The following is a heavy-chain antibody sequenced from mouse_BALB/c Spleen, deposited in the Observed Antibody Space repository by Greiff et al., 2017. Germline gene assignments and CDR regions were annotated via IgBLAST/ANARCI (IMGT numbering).Heavy chain of an antibody. D-gene: IGHD4-1*02. Sequence: EVMLVESGGGLVQPGGSLKLSCAASGFTFSSYTMSWVRQTPEKRLEWVAYISNGGGSTYYPDTVKGRFTISRDNAKNTLYLQMSSLKSEDTAMYYCARSQLGGYYFDYWGQGTTLTVSS. V-gene: IGHV5-12-2*01. CDR3: ARSQLGGYYFDY. J-gene: IGHJ2*01. CDR2: ISNGGGST. CDR1: GFTFSSYT.